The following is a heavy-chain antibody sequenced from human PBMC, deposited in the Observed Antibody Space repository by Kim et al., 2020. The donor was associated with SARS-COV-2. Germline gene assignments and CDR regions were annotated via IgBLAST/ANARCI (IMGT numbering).Heavy chain of an antibody. J-gene: IGHJ6*01. CDR3: ARDIASYSSGWIYYYYG. V-gene: IGHV3-30*04. CDR2: ISYDGSNK. CDR1: GFTFSSYG. D-gene: IGHD6-19*01. Sequence: GGSLRRSCAASGFTFSSYGMHWVRQAPGKGLEWVAVISYDGSNKNYVDSAKGRFTISRDNSKNTLYLQMNSLRAEDTAVYYCARDIASYSSGWIYYYYG.